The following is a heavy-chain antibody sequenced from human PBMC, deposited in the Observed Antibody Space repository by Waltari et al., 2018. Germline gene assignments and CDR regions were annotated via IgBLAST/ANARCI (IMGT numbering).Heavy chain of an antibody. J-gene: IGHJ4*02. V-gene: IGHV4-38-2*01. CDR3: ARAGGTYYYDSSGYELDY. CDR1: GYSISSGYY. D-gene: IGHD3-22*01. CDR2: IYHSGST. Sequence: QVQLQESGPGLVKPSETLSLTCAVSGYSISSGYYWGWIRQPPGKGLEWIGSIYHSGSTYYNPSLKSRVTISVDTSKNQFSLKLSSVTAADTAVYYCARAGGTYYYDSSGYELDYWGQGTLVTVSS.